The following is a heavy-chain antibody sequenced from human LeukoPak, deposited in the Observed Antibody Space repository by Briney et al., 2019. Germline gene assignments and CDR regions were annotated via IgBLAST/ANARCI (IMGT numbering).Heavy chain of an antibody. CDR3: ARAWRYHREDYFDY. Sequence: GGSLRLSCAASGFTVSSNYMSWVRQAPGKGLEWVSVIYSGDNTYYADSVKGRFTISRDNSKNTLYLQMNSLRVEDTAVYYCARAWRYHREDYFDYWGQGTLVTVSS. V-gene: IGHV3-53*01. CDR1: GFTVSSNY. CDR2: IYSGDNT. D-gene: IGHD1-14*01. J-gene: IGHJ4*02.